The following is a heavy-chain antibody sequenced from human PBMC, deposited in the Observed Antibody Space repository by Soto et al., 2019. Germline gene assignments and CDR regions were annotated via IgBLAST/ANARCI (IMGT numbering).Heavy chain of an antibody. CDR2: IYYSGST. CDR3: SSQTYSHALHH. Sequence: QVHLEESGPRLVKPSVTLSLTCAVSNGFVLSTWWSWVRQPPGKGLEYIGEIYYSGSTHYNPSLQSRVNISVDQSRTYFSLDLSSVTAADKAVYYCSSQTYSHALHHWGQGIQVTVSS. J-gene: IGHJ5*02. D-gene: IGHD4-4*01. CDR1: NGFVLSTW. V-gene: IGHV4-4*02.